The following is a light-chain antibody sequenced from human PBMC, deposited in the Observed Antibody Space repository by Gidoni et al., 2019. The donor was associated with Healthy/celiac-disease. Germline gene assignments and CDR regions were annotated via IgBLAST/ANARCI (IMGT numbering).Light chain of an antibody. Sequence: SYELTQPTSVSVSPGQTARITCSGDALPKQYAYWYQQKPGQAPVLVIYKDSERPSGITERFSGSSSGTTVTLTISGVQAEDEADYYCQSADSSGTPVFGGGTKLTVL. CDR3: QSADSSGTPV. CDR2: KDS. CDR1: ALPKQY. J-gene: IGLJ3*02. V-gene: IGLV3-25*03.